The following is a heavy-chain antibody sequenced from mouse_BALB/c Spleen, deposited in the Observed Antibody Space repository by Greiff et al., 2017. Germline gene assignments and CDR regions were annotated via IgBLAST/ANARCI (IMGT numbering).Heavy chain of an antibody. CDR3: ARSQFAY. CDR2: ISSGGGNT. Sequence: EVQGVESGGGLVKPGGSLKLSCAASGFTFSSYTMSWVRQTPEKRLEWVATISSGGGNTYYPDSVKGRFTISRDNAKNNLYLQMSSLRSEDTALYYCARSQFAYWGQGTLVTVSA. V-gene: IGHV5-9*03. CDR1: GFTFSSYT. J-gene: IGHJ3*01.